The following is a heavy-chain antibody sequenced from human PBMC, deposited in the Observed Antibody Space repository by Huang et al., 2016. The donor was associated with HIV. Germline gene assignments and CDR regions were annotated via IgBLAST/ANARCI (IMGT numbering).Heavy chain of an antibody. D-gene: IGHD3-3*01. CDR2: IRYDGNNY. CDR1: GVIFGSFG. Sequence: QVQLVESGGGVVQPGGSLRLSCTASGVIFGSFGMHWFRQAPGKGLEWVAFIRYDGNNYYYADSVRGRFTISRDNSKDTLYLQMNRLRPDDSAVYYCAKDLTYTFGRHFDYWGRGTLVTVSS. CDR3: AKDLTYTFGRHFDY. V-gene: IGHV3-30*02. J-gene: IGHJ4*02.